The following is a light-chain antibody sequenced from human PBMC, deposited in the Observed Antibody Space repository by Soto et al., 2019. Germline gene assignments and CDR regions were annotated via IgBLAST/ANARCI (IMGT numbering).Light chain of an antibody. Sequence: DIVVTQSPLTLPVTPGETASISCRSSQSLLYSNGYNYLDWYLQKPGQSPQLLIYLGSNRASGVPDRFSGIGSGTDFTLKISRVEAEDVGVYYCVQALQSPPWTFGQGTKVEIK. J-gene: IGKJ1*01. V-gene: IGKV2-28*01. CDR2: LGS. CDR1: QSLLYSNGYNY. CDR3: VQALQSPPWT.